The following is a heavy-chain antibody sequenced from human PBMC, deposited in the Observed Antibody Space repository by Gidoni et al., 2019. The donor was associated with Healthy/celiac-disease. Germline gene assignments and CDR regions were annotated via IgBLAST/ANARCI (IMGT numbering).Heavy chain of an antibody. Sequence: VQLVQSGAEVKKPGASLRISCTGSGYSFTSYWISWVSQMPGKGQEWMGRTDHSDSNNNYRPSVQVHVTIAADKSISTAYLQGSSLKASDTAMYYGARQDEYSSSPGYWGQGTLVTVSS. D-gene: IGHD6-6*01. CDR1: GYSFTSYW. CDR3: ARQDEYSSSPGY. V-gene: IGHV5-10-1*03. CDR2: TDHSDSNN. J-gene: IGHJ4*02.